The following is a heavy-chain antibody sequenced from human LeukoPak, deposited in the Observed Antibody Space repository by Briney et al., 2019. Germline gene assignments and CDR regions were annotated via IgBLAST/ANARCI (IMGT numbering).Heavy chain of an antibody. D-gene: IGHD5-12*01. CDR1: RGSISGSIRSYY. V-gene: IGHV4-4*09. Sequence: SETLSLTCTVSRGSISGSIRSYYWSWLRQPPGKGLEWIGYISSSGSVNDNPSLRSRGTISVDTSKNQFFLNLSSVSPADPAVYYCARIPLGYSGAYYFDYWGQGTLVTVSP. CDR2: ISSSGSV. J-gene: IGHJ4*02. CDR3: ARIPLGYSGAYYFDY.